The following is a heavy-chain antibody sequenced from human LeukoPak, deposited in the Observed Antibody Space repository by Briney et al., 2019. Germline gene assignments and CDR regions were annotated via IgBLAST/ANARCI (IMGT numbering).Heavy chain of an antibody. J-gene: IGHJ3*02. Sequence: ASVKVSCKASGYTFTSYYMHWVRQAPGQGLEWMGIINPSGGSTSYARKFQGRVTMTRDTSTSTVYMELSSLRSEDTAVYYCAREGSDYGDYAEADAFGIWGQGTMVTVSS. CDR2: INPSGGST. CDR1: GYTFTSYY. CDR3: AREGSDYGDYAEADAFGI. D-gene: IGHD4-17*01. V-gene: IGHV1-46*01.